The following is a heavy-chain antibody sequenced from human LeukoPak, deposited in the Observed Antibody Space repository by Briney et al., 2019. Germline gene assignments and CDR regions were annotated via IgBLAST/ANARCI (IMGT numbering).Heavy chain of an antibody. CDR1: GFTFSSYG. D-gene: IGHD3-10*01. CDR2: ISGSGGST. CDR3: ASIWFGDYINH. J-gene: IGHJ5*02. Sequence: GGTLRLSCAASGFTFSSYGMSWVRQAPGKGLEWVSAISGSGGSTYYADSVKGRFTISRDNSKNTLYLQMNSLRAEDTAVYYCASIWFGDYINHWGQGTLVTVSS. V-gene: IGHV3-23*01.